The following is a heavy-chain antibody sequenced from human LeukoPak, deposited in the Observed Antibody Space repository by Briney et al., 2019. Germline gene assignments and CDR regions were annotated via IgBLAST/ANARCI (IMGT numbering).Heavy chain of an antibody. Sequence: GGSLRLSCAVSGFNFRDHWMDWVRQAPGKGLQWVGHIKNDGSETYYLDSLKGRFSISRDNTNNALYLQMNSLRVEDTAVYYCVKNDGWSHLPQWGQGTLATVSS. CDR3: VKNDGWSHLPQ. CDR2: IKNDGSET. D-gene: IGHD6-19*01. CDR1: GFNFRDHW. V-gene: IGHV3-7*03. J-gene: IGHJ4*02.